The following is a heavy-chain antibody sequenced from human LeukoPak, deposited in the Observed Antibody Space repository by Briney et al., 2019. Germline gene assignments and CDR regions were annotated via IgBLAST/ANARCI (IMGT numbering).Heavy chain of an antibody. CDR3: ARDPRSSYDSRGYYYPGDY. D-gene: IGHD3-22*01. J-gene: IGHJ4*02. CDR2: INPSGGRI. CDR1: GYTFTSYY. V-gene: IGHV1-46*01. Sequence: ASVKVSCKASGYTFTSYYMHWVRQAPGQGLEWMAIINPSGGRISYAQKFQGRVTMTRDTSTSTVYMELSSLRSEDTAVYYCARDPRSSYDSRGYYYPGDYWGQGTLVSVSS.